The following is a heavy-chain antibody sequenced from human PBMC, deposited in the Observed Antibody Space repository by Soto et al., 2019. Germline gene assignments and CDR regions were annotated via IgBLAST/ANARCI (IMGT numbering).Heavy chain of an antibody. CDR3: ASRLPPRPYSGSYVHQLPITYFYY. CDR1: GGTFSSYA. CDR2: IIPIFGTA. V-gene: IGHV1-69*06. Sequence: QVQLVQSGAEVKKPGSSVKVSCKASGGTFSSYAISWVRQAPGQGLEWMGGIIPIFGTANYAQKFQGRVTITADKSTSTAYRELSSLRSEDTAGSYCASRLPPRPYSGSYVHQLPITYFYYWGQGTLVTVSS. D-gene: IGHD1-26*01. J-gene: IGHJ4*02.